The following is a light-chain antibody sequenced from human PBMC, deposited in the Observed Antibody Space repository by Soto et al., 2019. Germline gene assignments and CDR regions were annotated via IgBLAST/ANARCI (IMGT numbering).Light chain of an antibody. Sequence: EIVMTHSPATLTTSPGERATVSCRASQSVSSNLAWYQQKPGQVPRLLIYYASTRATGIPARFSGSGSGTEFTLTISSLESEDFAVYYCQQYNNWPRTFGQGTKVDIK. V-gene: IGKV3-15*01. CDR2: YAS. CDR1: QSVSSN. J-gene: IGKJ1*01. CDR3: QQYNNWPRT.